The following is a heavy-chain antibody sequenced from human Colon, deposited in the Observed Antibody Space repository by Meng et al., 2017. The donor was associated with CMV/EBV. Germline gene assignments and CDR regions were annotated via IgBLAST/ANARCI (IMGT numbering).Heavy chain of an antibody. Sequence: GESLKISCAASGFTFSTSDMHWVRQAPGKGLEWVSSIGNAGDTYYPDSVQGRFPISREDAKNSLYLQMNSLRVGDTAVYFCARGKGIVVVPIMDVWGQGTTVTVSS. D-gene: IGHD2-2*01. V-gene: IGHV3-13*01. CDR3: ARGKGIVVVPIMDV. J-gene: IGHJ6*02. CDR2: IGNAGDT. CDR1: GFTFSTSD.